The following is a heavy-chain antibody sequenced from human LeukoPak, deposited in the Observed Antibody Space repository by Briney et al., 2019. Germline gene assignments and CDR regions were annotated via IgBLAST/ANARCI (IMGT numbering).Heavy chain of an antibody. J-gene: IGHJ4*02. CDR2: IKQDGSEK. V-gene: IGHV3-7*03. D-gene: IGHD1-26*01. Sequence: GGSLRLSCAASGFTFSGYWMSWVRQAPGKGLEWVANIKQDGSEKYYVDSVKGRFTISRDNAKNSLYLEMNSLRVEDTAVYYCAKDPNLYSGNYVTYWGQGTLVTVSS. CDR1: GFTFSGYW. CDR3: AKDPNLYSGNYVTY.